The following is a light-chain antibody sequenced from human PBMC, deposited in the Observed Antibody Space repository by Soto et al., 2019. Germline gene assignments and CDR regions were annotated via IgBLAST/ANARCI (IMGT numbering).Light chain of an antibody. Sequence: EIVMTQSPATLSVSPGERATLSCRASQSVSSNFAWYQQKPGQAPRLLIYGASTRATGIPARFSGSGSGTESTLTISSLQSEDFAVYYCQQYNNWPGTFGQGTKVEIK. V-gene: IGKV3-15*01. J-gene: IGKJ1*01. CDR3: QQYNNWPGT. CDR2: GAS. CDR1: QSVSSN.